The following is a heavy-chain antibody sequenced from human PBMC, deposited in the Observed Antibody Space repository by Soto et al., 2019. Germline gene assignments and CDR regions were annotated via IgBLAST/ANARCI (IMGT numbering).Heavy chain of an antibody. D-gene: IGHD1-26*01. V-gene: IGHV1-8*02. Sequence: GPSVKVCCKASGYTFTSYYRHWVRQATGQGLEWMGWMNPNSGNTGYAQKFQGRVTMTRKTSISTAYMELSSLRSEDTAVYYCAFSGSYNPLYYYYGMDVWGQGTTVTVSS. J-gene: IGHJ6*02. CDR3: AFSGSYNPLYYYYGMDV. CDR2: MNPNSGNT. CDR1: GYTFTSYY.